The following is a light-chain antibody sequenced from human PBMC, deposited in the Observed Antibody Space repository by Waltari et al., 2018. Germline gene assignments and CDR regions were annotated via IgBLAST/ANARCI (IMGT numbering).Light chain of an antibody. CDR2: DVS. CDR3: CSYTHTATWV. V-gene: IGLV2-11*01. J-gene: IGLJ3*02. CDR1: SSDVGGYNY. Sequence: QSALTQPRSVSGSPGQSVTISCTGTSSDVGGYNYVTWYQQYPSKAPRLVIYDVSQRPSGVPNRFSGSKSGNTASLTIAGLQAEDEADYYCCSYTHTATWVFGGGTKVTVL.